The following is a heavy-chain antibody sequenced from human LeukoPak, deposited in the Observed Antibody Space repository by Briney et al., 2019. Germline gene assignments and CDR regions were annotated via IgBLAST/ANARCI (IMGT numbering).Heavy chain of an antibody. CDR1: GFTFSNAW. J-gene: IGHJ4*02. D-gene: IGHD5-18*01. CDR2: IKSKTDGGTT. CDR3: TTDSFWYSYGPAGDY. V-gene: IGHV3-15*01. Sequence: GGSLRLSCAASGFTFSNAWMSWVRQAPGKGLEWVGRIKSKTDGGTTDYAAPVKGRFTISRDDSKNTLYLQMNSLKTEDTAVYYCTTDSFWYSYGPAGDYWGQGTLVTVSS.